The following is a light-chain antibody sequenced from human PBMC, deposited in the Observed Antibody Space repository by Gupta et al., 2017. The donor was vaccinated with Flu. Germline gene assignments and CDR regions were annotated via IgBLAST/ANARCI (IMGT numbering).Light chain of an antibody. V-gene: IGLV2-14*01. CDR1: SSAAGGYKY. Sequence: QSALTQPASVSVSPGQSITISCTVTSSAAGGYKYVSWYHHHPGKAPKVMIYEVSNRPSGASNRFSCSKSGNTAALTISGLQAEDEAAYYCSSYRTSSTLEGVFGGGTKLTVL. CDR3: SSYRTSSTLEGV. J-gene: IGLJ3*02. CDR2: EVS.